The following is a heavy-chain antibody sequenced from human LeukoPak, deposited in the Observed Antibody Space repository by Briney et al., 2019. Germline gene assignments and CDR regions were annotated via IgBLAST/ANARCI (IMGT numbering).Heavy chain of an antibody. Sequence: ASVKVSCKASGYTFTSYYMHWVRQAPGQGLEWMGIINPSGGSTSYAQKFQGRVTMTRDMSTSTVYMELSSLRSEDTAVYYCAREGGDDYGDYDGLRYFDYWGQGTLVTVSS. J-gene: IGHJ4*02. CDR1: GYTFTSYY. V-gene: IGHV1-46*01. CDR2: INPSGGST. CDR3: AREGGDDYGDYDGLRYFDY. D-gene: IGHD4-17*01.